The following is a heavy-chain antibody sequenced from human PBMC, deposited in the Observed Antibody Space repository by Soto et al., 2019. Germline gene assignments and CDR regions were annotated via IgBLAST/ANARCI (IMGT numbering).Heavy chain of an antibody. CDR2: ISYDGSNK. D-gene: IGHD3-3*01. CDR1: GFTFSSYA. CDR3: ARAPVSAITIFGVVIQEEKYYFDY. V-gene: IGHV3-30-3*01. Sequence: QVQLVESGGGVVQPGRSLRLSCAASGFTFSSYAMHWVRQAPGKGLEWVAVISYDGSNKYYADSVKGRFTISRDNSKNTLYLQMNSLRAEDTAVYYCARAPVSAITIFGVVIQEEKYYFDYWGQGTLVTVSS. J-gene: IGHJ4*02.